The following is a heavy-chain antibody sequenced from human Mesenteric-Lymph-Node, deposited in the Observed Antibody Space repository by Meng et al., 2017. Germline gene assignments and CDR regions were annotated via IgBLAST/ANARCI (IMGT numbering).Heavy chain of an antibody. J-gene: IGHJ4*02. CDR1: GYTFTSYG. D-gene: IGHD3-22*01. Sequence: SVKVSCKASGYTFTSYGISWVRQAPGQGLEWMGGIIPIFGTANYAQKFQGRVTITTDESTSTAYTELSSLRSEDTAVYYWARVYYYDSSGYYDYWGQGTLVTVS. CDR3: ARVYYYDSSGYYDY. CDR2: IIPIFGTA. V-gene: IGHV1-69*05.